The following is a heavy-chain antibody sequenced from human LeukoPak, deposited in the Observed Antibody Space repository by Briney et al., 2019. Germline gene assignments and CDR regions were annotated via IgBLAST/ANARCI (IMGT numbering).Heavy chain of an antibody. CDR1: GYTFASNY. J-gene: IGHJ4*02. CDR2: IYPRDGST. V-gene: IGHV1-46*01. CDR3: ARDQEGFDY. Sequence: ASVKVSCKASGYTFASNYIHWVRPAPGQGLEWMGMIYPRDGSTSYAQKFQGRVTVTRDTSTSTVHMELSGLRSEDTAVYYRARDQEGFDYWGQGTMVTVSS.